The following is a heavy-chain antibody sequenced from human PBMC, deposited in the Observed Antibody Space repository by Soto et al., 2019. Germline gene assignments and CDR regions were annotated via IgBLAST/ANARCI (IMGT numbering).Heavy chain of an antibody. J-gene: IGHJ4*02. Sequence: GGSLRLSCAASGFTFSSYGMHWVRQAPGKGLEWVAVIWYDGSNKYYADSVKGRFTIPRDNSKNTLYLQMNSLRAEDTAVYYCARVREQLAPFDYWGQGTLVTVSS. V-gene: IGHV3-33*01. D-gene: IGHD6-6*01. CDR2: IWYDGSNK. CDR1: GFTFSSYG. CDR3: ARVREQLAPFDY.